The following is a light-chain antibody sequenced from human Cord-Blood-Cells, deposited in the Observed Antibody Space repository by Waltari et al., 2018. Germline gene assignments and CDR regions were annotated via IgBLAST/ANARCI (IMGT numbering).Light chain of an antibody. Sequence: DIVMTQSPVSLAVSLGEPATITCKSSQSVLYSSNNKNYLAWLQQKPGQPPKLLISCASPRDSGVPDLFGGGGSRTDFTLTISSLQADDGAVYCWQQYYSTPTFGQGTKVEIK. CDR2: CAS. V-gene: IGKV4-1*01. CDR3: QQYYSTPT. J-gene: IGKJ1*01. CDR1: QSVLYSSNNKNY.